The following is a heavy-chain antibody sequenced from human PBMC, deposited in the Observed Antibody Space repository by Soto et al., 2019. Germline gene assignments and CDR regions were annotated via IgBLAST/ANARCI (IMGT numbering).Heavy chain of an antibody. V-gene: IGHV3-33*01. J-gene: IGHJ4*02. D-gene: IGHD2-8*01. CDR1: GFTFSSYG. Sequence: QVQLVESGGGVVQPGRSLRLSCAASGFTFSSYGMHWVRQAPGKGLEWVAVIWYDGSNKYYADSVKGRFTISRDNSKNTLYLQMNSLSAEDTAVYYVARDNGGLRGCFDYWGQGTLVTVSS. CDR2: IWYDGSNK. CDR3: ARDNGGLRGCFDY.